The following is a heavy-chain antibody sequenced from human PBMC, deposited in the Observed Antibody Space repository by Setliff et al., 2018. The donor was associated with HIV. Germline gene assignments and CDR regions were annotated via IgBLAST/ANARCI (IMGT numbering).Heavy chain of an antibody. Sequence: GESLKISCQTSGFTFPDHWIAWVRQLPGKGLEWMGIIYPGDSSTKYSPSFQGQVTISVDKSINTAYLSWSTLKTSDTAVYYCARDLPELTGRSFDPWGQGTLVTVSS. V-gene: IGHV5-51*01. CDR3: ARDLPELTGRSFDP. CDR2: IYPGDSST. D-gene: IGHD1-20*01. CDR1: GFTFPDHW. J-gene: IGHJ5*02.